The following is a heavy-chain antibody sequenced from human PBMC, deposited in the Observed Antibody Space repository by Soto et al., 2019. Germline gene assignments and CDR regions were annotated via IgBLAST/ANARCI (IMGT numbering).Heavy chain of an antibody. CDR1: GGTFSSYA. D-gene: IGHD3-22*01. J-gene: IGHJ6*04. CDR3: ASGDYYDSISYYGMDV. Sequence: ASVKVSCKASGGTFSSYAISWVRQAPGQGLEWMGGIIPIFGTANYAQKFQGRVTITADESTSTAYMELSSLRSEDTAVYYCASGDYYDSISYYGMDVWGKGATVTVSS. V-gene: IGHV1-69*13. CDR2: IIPIFGTA.